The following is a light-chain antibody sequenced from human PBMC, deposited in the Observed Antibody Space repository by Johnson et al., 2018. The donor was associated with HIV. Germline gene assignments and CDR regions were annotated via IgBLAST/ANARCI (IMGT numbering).Light chain of an antibody. J-gene: IGLJ1*01. CDR1: SSNIGNNY. CDR2: ENN. Sequence: QSVLTQPPSVSAAPGQKVTISCSGSSSNIGNNYVSWYQQLPGTAPKLLIYENNKRPSGIPDRFSGSKSGTSATLGITGLQTGAEADYYCGTWDSSPSAYVFGTGTKVTVL. V-gene: IGLV1-51*02. CDR3: GTWDSSPSAYV.